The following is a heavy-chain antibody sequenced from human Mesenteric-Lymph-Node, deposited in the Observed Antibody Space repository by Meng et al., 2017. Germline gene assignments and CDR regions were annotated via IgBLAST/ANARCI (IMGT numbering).Heavy chain of an antibody. J-gene: IGHJ4*02. Sequence: VQLQESGPGLVKPSQTLSLICTVSGGSVSSGGYYWTWIRQHPGKGLEWFGHIYYSGSTFYNPSLKRRVIISIDTSKNQFSLNLRSVTAADTAVYYCARVSSGWDYFDYWGQGTLVTVSS. D-gene: IGHD6-19*01. CDR1: GGSVSSGGYY. CDR3: ARVSSGWDYFDY. CDR2: IYYSGST. V-gene: IGHV4-31*03.